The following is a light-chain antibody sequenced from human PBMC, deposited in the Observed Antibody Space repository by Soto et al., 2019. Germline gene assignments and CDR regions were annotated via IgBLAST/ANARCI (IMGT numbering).Light chain of an antibody. CDR3: QQYPGYT. J-gene: IGKJ2*01. CDR2: GAS. V-gene: IGKV3-20*01. CDR1: QSVSSSY. Sequence: EIVLTQSPGTLSLSPGERATLSCTASQSVSSSYLAWYQQKPGQAPRLLIYGASSRATGIPDRFSGSGSGTDFTLTISRLEPEDFAVYYCQQYPGYTFGQGTKLEIK.